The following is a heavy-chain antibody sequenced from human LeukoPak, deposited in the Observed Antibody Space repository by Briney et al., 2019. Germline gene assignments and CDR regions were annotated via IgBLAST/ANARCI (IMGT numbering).Heavy chain of an antibody. D-gene: IGHD4-17*01. CDR2: VYYSAST. Sequence: PSETLSLTCTVSGXSINGYYWTWIRQPPGKGLEWIGFVYYSASTNYNPSLKSRVTISVDTSKKQFSLRLSSVTTAETAVYYCARGIMTTVPTFDSWGQGTLVTVSS. CDR3: ARGIMTTVPTFDS. J-gene: IGHJ4*02. V-gene: IGHV4-59*01. CDR1: GXSINGYY.